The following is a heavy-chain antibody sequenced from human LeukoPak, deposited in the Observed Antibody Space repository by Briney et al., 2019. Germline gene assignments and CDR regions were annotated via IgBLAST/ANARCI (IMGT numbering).Heavy chain of an antibody. CDR3: ALTPPSTDYVDY. J-gene: IGHJ4*02. Sequence: GASVKVSCKVSGYTLTELSMHWVRQAPGKGLEWMGGFDPEDGETIYAQKFQGRVTMTEDTSTDTAYMELSSLRSEDTAVYYCALTPPSTDYVDYWGQGTLVTVSS. CDR2: FDPEDGET. CDR1: GYTLTELS. D-gene: IGHD4-11*01. V-gene: IGHV1-24*01.